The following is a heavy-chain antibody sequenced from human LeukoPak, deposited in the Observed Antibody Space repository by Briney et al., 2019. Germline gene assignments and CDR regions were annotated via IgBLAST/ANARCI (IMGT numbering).Heavy chain of an antibody. CDR2: ISSSSSYI. CDR3: ARDPVVVRAGRRQSVWFDP. CDR1: GFTFSSYS. Sequence: PGGSLRLSCAASGFTFSSYSMNWVRQAPGKGLEWVSSISSSSSYIYYADSVKGRFTVSRDNAKNSLYLQMNSLRAEDTAVYYCARDPVVVRAGRRQSVWFDPWHKGPLV. J-gene: IGHJ5*02. V-gene: IGHV3-21*04. D-gene: IGHD2-2*01.